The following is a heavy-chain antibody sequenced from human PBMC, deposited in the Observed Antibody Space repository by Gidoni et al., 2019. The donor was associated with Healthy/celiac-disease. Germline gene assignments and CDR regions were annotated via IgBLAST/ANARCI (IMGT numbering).Heavy chain of an antibody. J-gene: IGHJ6*02. CDR2: INSDGSST. CDR1: GFTFSSYW. D-gene: IGHD1-1*01. CDR3: ARDFTIGDYYYYYGMDV. Sequence: EVQLVESGGGLVQPGGSLRLSCAASGFTFSSYWMHWVRQAPGKGLVLVSRINSDGSSTSYADSVKGRFTISRDNAKNTLYLQMNSLRAEDTAVYYCARDFTIGDYYYYYGMDVWGQGTTVTVSS. V-gene: IGHV3-74*01.